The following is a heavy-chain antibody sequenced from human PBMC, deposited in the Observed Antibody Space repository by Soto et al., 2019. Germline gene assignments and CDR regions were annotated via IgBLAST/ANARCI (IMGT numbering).Heavy chain of an antibody. Sequence: ASVKVSCKASGYTFTIYAMHWVLQAPGQRLEWMGWINAGNGNTKYSQKFQGRVTITRDTSASTAYMELSSLRSEDTAVYYCARDIGGWHDDWGQGTRVNVAS. V-gene: IGHV1-3*01. CDR3: ARDIGGWHDD. J-gene: IGHJ4*02. CDR1: GYTFTIYA. CDR2: INAGNGNT. D-gene: IGHD1-26*01.